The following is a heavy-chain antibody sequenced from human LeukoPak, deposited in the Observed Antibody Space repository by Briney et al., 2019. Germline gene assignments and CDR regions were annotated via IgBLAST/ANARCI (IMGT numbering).Heavy chain of an antibody. D-gene: IGHD6-13*01. CDR1: GFTFSSYR. J-gene: IGHJ4*02. CDR3: ARVLAQQQGY. Sequence: PGGSLRLSCAASGFTFSSYRMHWVRQAPGKGLVWVSHINSDGRNTTYADSVTGRFTISRDNAKNTLYLQMNSLRAEDTAVYYCARVLAQQQGYWGQGTLVTVSS. CDR2: INSDGRNT. V-gene: IGHV3-74*01.